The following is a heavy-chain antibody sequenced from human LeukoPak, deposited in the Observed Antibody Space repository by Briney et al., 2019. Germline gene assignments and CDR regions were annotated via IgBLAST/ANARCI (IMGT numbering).Heavy chain of an antibody. CDR1: GFTFSTYW. J-gene: IGHJ4*02. CDR2: INQDGNDK. V-gene: IGHV3-7*03. CDR3: TSGDYVDY. Sequence: GGSLRLSCAASGFTFSTYWMNWVRQAPGQGLEWLANINQDGNDKYYVDSVRGRLTISRDNAKRSLYLQMSSLRAEDTAVYFCTSGDYVDYWGQGTLVTVSS.